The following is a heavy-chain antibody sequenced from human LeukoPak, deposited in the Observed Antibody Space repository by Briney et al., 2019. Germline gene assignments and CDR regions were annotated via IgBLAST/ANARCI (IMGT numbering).Heavy chain of an antibody. D-gene: IGHD5-18*01. CDR1: GGSFSGYY. Sequence: SETLSLTCAVYGGSFSGYYWSWIRQLPGKGLEWIGEINHSGSTNYNPSLKSRVTISVDTSKNQFSLKLTSVTAADAAVYYCARFLDVDTATFDYWGQGTLVTVSS. V-gene: IGHV4-34*01. CDR3: ARFLDVDTATFDY. J-gene: IGHJ4*02. CDR2: INHSGST.